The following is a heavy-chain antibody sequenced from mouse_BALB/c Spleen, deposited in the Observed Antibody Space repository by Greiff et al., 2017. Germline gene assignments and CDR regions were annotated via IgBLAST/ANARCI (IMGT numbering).Heavy chain of an antibody. Sequence: EVKLVESGGGLVQPGGSRKLSCAASGFTFSDYGMAWVRQAPGKGPEWVAFISNLAYSIYYADTVTGRFTISRENAKNTLYLEMSSLRSEDTAMYYCARDGGGPWFAYWGQGTLVTVSA. CDR3: ARDGGGPWFAY. J-gene: IGHJ3*01. V-gene: IGHV5-15*02. CDR2: ISNLAYSI. CDR1: GFTFSDYG.